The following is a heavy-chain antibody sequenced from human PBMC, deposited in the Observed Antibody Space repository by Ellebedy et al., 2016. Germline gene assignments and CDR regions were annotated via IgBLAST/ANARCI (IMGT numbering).Heavy chain of an antibody. CDR1: GGSVDTYY. D-gene: IGHD3-22*01. Sequence: SETLSLTXTVSGGSVDTYYLTWIRQSPGKGLEWIGYVFYGGSTKYNRSLRSRVTISLDTAKNKFSLRLTSVAAADTAVYFCARDVSLYSSSPSFDFWGQGMLVTVSS. V-gene: IGHV4-59*02. J-gene: IGHJ4*02. CDR3: ARDVSLYSSSPSFDF. CDR2: VFYGGST.